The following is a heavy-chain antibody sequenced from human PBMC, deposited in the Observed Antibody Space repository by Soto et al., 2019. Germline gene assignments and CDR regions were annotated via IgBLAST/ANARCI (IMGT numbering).Heavy chain of an antibody. CDR3: ARDRPTMVRGVPRWFDP. CDR2: ISAYNGNT. Sequence: ASVKVSCKASGYTFTSYGISWVRQAPGQGLEWMGWISAYNGNTNYAQKLQGRVTMTTDTSTSTAYMELRSLRSDDTAVYYCARDRPTMVRGVPRWFDPWRQVTLVTVSS. CDR1: GYTFTSYG. J-gene: IGHJ5*02. V-gene: IGHV1-18*04. D-gene: IGHD3-10*01.